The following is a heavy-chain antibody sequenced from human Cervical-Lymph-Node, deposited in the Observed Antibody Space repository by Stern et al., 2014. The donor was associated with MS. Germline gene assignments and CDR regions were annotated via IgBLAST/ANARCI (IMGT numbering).Heavy chain of an antibody. CDR3: ATRDMATVTNYYYGMDV. D-gene: IGHD5-24*01. V-gene: IGHV1-69*01. CDR1: GGTFSSYA. Sequence: VQLLESGAEVKKPGSSVKVSCKASGGTFSSYAISWVRQAPGQGLEWMGGISPFFGTANYVQRFQGRVTMTADESTTTAYMELSSLRSEDTAVYYCATRDMATVTNYYYGMDVWGQGTTVIVSS. CDR2: ISPFFGTA. J-gene: IGHJ6*02.